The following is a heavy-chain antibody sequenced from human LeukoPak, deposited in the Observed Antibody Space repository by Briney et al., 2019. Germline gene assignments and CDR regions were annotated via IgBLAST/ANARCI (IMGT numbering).Heavy chain of an antibody. CDR1: GGSFSGYY. V-gene: IGHV4-34*01. J-gene: IGHJ6*02. CDR2: IIQIGST. Sequence: SETLSLTCAVYGGSFSGYYWSWIRQYPGKGLEWIGAIIQIGSTNYNPSLKSRVTISVDTSKNQFSLKLSSVTAADTAVYYCARGPTRGYCSGGSCYRGYYYGMDVWGQGTTVTVSS. D-gene: IGHD2-15*01. CDR3: ARGPTRGYCSGGSCYRGYYYGMDV.